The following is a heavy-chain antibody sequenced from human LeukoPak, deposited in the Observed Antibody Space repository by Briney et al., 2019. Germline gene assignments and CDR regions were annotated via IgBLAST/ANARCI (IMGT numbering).Heavy chain of an antibody. CDR2: IRGKAYGGTT. J-gene: IGHJ4*02. V-gene: IGHV3-49*04. CDR3: TRDPGVGAAIFDY. D-gene: IGHD1-26*01. Sequence: GRSLRLSCTASGFTFGDYAMSWVRQVPGKGLEWVGFIRGKAYGGTTEYAASVKGSFTISRDDSKSIGYLQMNSLKTGDTAVYYCTRDPGVGAAIFDYWGQGTLVTVSS. CDR1: GFTFGDYA.